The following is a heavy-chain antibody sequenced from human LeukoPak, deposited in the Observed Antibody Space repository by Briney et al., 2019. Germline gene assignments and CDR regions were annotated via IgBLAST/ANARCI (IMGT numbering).Heavy chain of an antibody. D-gene: IGHD6-19*01. CDR3: AGAQAVAGPIDYHYMDV. Sequence: ASVKVSCKASGYTFTSYYMHWVRQAPGQGLEWMGIINPSGGSTNYAQKFQGRVTITADKSTSTAYMELSSLRSEDTAVYYCAGAQAVAGPIDYHYMDVWGKGTTVTVSS. V-gene: IGHV1-46*01. CDR1: GYTFTSYY. CDR2: INPSGGST. J-gene: IGHJ6*03.